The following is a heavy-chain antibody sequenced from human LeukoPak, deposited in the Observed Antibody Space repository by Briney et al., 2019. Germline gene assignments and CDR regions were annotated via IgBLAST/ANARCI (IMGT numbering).Heavy chain of an antibody. V-gene: IGHV4-39*07. Sequence: PSETLSLTCTVSGGSISSSSYYWGWIRQPPGKGLEWIGEINHSGSTNYNPSLKSRVTISVDTSKNQFSLKLSSVTAADTAVYYCASLVWRLELRDYWGQGTLVTVSS. CDR3: ASLVWRLELRDY. CDR1: GGSISSSSYY. CDR2: INHSGST. J-gene: IGHJ4*02. D-gene: IGHD1-26*01.